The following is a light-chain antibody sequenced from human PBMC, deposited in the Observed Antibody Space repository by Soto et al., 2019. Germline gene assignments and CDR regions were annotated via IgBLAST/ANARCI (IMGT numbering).Light chain of an antibody. J-gene: IGKJ1*01. V-gene: IGKV3-15*01. CDR1: QSISNN. CDR2: GAS. Sequence: TLSVSPGERATLSCRASQSISNNLAWYQQKPGQAPRLLIYGASTRATGIPARFSGSGSGTEFTLTITSLQSEDFAVYYCQRYNNWPPWTFGQGTKVDIK. CDR3: QRYNNWPPWT.